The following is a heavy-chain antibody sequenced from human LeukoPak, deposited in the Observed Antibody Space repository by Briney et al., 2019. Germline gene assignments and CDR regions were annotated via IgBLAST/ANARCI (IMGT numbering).Heavy chain of an antibody. CDR1: EFTFSSYS. V-gene: IGHV3-48*01. Sequence: GGSLRLSCAASEFTFSSYSMNWVRQAPGKGLEWVSYITNSGNSKSYADSVKGRFTISRDNTKNTLYLQMNSLRAEDTAVYYCARDSGGWYAFDIWGQGTMVTVSS. D-gene: IGHD6-19*01. CDR2: ITNSGNSK. J-gene: IGHJ3*02. CDR3: ARDSGGWYAFDI.